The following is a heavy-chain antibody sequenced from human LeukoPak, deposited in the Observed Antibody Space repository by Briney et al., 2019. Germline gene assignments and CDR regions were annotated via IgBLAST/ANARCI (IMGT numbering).Heavy chain of an antibody. CDR1: GFPFSSHG. CDR3: AKLGYYDSSGYYLGRYFDY. CDR2: ISPGGGPT. D-gene: IGHD3-22*01. Sequence: GGTLRLSCAGSGFPFSSHGMNWVRQAPGKGLEWVSGISPGGGPTYYADSVRGRFSISRDDLKDTLYLQMKNLRAEDTAVYYCAKLGYYDSSGYYLGRYFDYWGQGTLVTVSS. V-gene: IGHV3-23*01. J-gene: IGHJ4*02.